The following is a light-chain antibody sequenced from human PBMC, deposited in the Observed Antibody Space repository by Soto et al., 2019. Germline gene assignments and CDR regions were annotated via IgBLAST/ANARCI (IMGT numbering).Light chain of an antibody. V-gene: IGKV1-5*01. J-gene: IGKJ2*02. CDR3: QQYLSNPPCT. CDR2: DAY. Sequence: IQVTQSPSTLSASLGDRVTITCRASQSLDSWVAWYQQKPGKAPKLLIFDAYELESRVPSRFSGSGSSTEVTLTTSSLQPDDFATYYCQQYLSNPPCTFGRGTKLEIE. CDR1: QSLDSW.